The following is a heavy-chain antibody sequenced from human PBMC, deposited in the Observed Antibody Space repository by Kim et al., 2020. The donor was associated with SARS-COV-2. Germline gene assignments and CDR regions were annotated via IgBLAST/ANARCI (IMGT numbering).Heavy chain of an antibody. CDR3: AKSARDYYYYMDV. J-gene: IGHJ6*03. V-gene: IGHV3-23*01. Sequence: NPADPVKGRFTISRDKSKNTLFLQMNSLRPEDTAVYYCAKSARDYYYYMDVWAKGPRSPSP.